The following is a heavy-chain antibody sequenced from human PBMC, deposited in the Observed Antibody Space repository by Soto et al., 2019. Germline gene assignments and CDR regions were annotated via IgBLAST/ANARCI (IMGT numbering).Heavy chain of an antibody. CDR1: GGSISSYY. Sequence: SETLSLTCTVSGGSISSYYWSWIRQPAGKGLEWIGRIYTSGSTNYNPSLKSRVTMSVDTSKNQFSLKLSSVTAADTAVYYCARELLWFWELRNHSYYNGIPVWGKGTSLIGS. CDR2: IYTSGST. J-gene: IGHJ6*04. CDR3: ARELLWFWELRNHSYYNGIPV. V-gene: IGHV4-4*07. D-gene: IGHD3-10*01.